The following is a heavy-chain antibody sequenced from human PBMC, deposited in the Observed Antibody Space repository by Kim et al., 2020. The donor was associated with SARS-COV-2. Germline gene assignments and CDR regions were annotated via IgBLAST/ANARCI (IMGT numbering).Heavy chain of an antibody. CDR3: ARGYSSSWYWAFDI. J-gene: IGHJ3*02. D-gene: IGHD6-13*01. Sequence: YPGSVQGRFTISRENAKNSLYLQMNSRRAGDTAVYYCARGYSSSWYWAFDIWGQGTMVTVSS. V-gene: IGHV3-13*01.